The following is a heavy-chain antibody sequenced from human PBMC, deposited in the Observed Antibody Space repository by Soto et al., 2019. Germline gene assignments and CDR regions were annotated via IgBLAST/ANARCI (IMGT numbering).Heavy chain of an antibody. D-gene: IGHD6-13*01. J-gene: IGHJ4*02. CDR3: ASSSTWYPNSSAD. CDR2: ISYDGSNK. Sequence: QVQLVESGGGVVQPGRSLRLSCAASGFTFSNYAMHWVRQAPGKGLEWVALISYDGSNKYFADSVKGRFTISRDNSKNTLYLQMYSLRAEDTAVYYCASSSTWYPNSSADWGQGTLVTVSS. CDR1: GFTFSNYA. V-gene: IGHV3-30-3*01.